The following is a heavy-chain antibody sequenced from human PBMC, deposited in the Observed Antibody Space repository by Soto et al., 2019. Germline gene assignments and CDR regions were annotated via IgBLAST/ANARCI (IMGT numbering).Heavy chain of an antibody. CDR2: ISSTTNYI. V-gene: IGHV3-21*06. CDR1: GFTFSTYT. CDR3: ARESEDLTSNFDY. J-gene: IGHJ4*02. Sequence: GGSLRLSCEAFGFTFSTYTMNWVRQAPGKGLEWVSSISSTTNYIYYGDSMKGRFTISRDNAKNSLYLEMNSLRAEDTAVYYCARESEDLTSNFDYWGQGTLVTVSS.